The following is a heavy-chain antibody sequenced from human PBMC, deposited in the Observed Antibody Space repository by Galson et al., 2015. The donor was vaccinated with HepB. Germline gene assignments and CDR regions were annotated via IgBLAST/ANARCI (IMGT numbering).Heavy chain of an antibody. J-gene: IGHJ6*02. D-gene: IGHD2-15*01. CDR2: IGTAGDP. V-gene: IGHV3-13*05. Sequence: SLRLSCAASGFTFSSYDMHWVRQATGKGLEWVSAIGTAGDPYYPGSVKGRFTISRENAKNSLYLQMNSLRAGDTAVYYCARGGGYCSGGSCSHYYYYYGMDVWGQGTTVTVSS. CDR1: GFTFSSYD. CDR3: ARGGGYCSGGSCSHYYYYYGMDV.